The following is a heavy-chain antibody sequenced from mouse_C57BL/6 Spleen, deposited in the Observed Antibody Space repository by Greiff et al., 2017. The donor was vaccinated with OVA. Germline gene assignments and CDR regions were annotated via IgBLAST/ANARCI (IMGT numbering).Heavy chain of an antibody. CDR3: ARQWLRYYAMDY. Sequence: VKVVESGPGLVAPSQSLSLTCTVSGFSLTSYGVHWVRQPPGKGLEWLVVIWSDGSTTYNSALQSRLSISKDNSKSQVVLKMNSLQTDDTAMYYCARQWLRYYAMDYWGQGTSVTVSS. CDR1: GFSLTSYG. J-gene: IGHJ4*01. CDR2: IWSDGST. V-gene: IGHV2-6*03. D-gene: IGHD2-2*01.